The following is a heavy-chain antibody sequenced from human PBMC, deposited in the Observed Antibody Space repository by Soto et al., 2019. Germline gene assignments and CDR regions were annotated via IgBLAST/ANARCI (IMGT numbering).Heavy chain of an antibody. D-gene: IGHD2-2*01. CDR2: INAGNGNT. J-gene: IGHJ5*02. V-gene: IGHV1-3*01. CDR1: GYTFTSYA. Sequence: ASVKVSCKASGYTFTSYAMHWVRQAPGQRLEWMGWINAGNGNTKYSQKFQGRVTMTRDTCTSTVYMELSSLRSEDTAVYYCARAQYCISTSCRRNWFDPWGQGTLVTVSS. CDR3: ARAQYCISTSCRRNWFDP.